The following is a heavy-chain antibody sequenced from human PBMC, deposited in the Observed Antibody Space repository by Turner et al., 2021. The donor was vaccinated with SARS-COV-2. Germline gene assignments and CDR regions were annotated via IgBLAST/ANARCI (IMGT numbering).Heavy chain of an antibody. V-gene: IGHV3-48*01. CDR2: ISSSSSTI. CDR1: GVTFSRYS. Sequence: EVQLVESGGGLVQPGGSLRVTCAASGVTFSRYSRNWVRQAPGKVLEWVSYISSSSSTIYYTDSVKGRFTISRDKAKNSLYLQKNSLRAEDTAVYYCASTSGVNYGMDVWGQGTTVTVSS. D-gene: IGHD3-10*01. J-gene: IGHJ6*02. CDR3: ASTSGVNYGMDV.